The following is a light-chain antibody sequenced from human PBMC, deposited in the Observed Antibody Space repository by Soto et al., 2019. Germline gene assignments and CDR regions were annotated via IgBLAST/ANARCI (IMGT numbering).Light chain of an antibody. J-gene: IGKJ2*01. Sequence: DIQMAQSPSYLSVSVGDRVTITCRASQSITNYLNWYQQKPGKAPKLLVYAASSLQSGVPSRFSGNGSGTDFTLTITSLQPEDFASYYCQQSDSYPYTFGQGTKLEIK. V-gene: IGKV1-39*01. CDR3: QQSDSYPYT. CDR2: AAS. CDR1: QSITNY.